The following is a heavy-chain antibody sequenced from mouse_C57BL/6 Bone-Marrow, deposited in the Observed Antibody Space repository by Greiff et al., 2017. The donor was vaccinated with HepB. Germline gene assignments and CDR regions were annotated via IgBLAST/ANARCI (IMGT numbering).Heavy chain of an antibody. CDR1: GYTFTSYW. CDR3: ARWGTTVVGGMDY. Sequence: QVQLQQSGAELVKPGASVKLSCKASGYTFTSYWMHWVKQRPGRGLVWIGRIDPNSGGTKYNEKFKSKATLTVDKPSSTAYMQLSSLTSEDSAVYYCARWGTTVVGGMDYWGQGTSVTVSS. J-gene: IGHJ4*01. CDR2: IDPNSGGT. D-gene: IGHD1-1*01. V-gene: IGHV1-72*01.